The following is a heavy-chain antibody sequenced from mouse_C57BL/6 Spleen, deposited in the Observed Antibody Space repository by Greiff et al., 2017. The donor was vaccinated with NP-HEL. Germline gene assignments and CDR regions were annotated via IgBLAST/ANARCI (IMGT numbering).Heavy chain of an antibody. Sequence: VKQRPGQGLEWIGNINPSNGGTNYNEKFKSKATLTVDKSSSTAYMQLSSLTSEDSAVYYCARFYDGGFAYWGQGTLVTVSA. J-gene: IGHJ3*01. CDR3: ARFYDGGFAY. D-gene: IGHD2-3*01. V-gene: IGHV1-53*01. CDR2: INPSNGGT.